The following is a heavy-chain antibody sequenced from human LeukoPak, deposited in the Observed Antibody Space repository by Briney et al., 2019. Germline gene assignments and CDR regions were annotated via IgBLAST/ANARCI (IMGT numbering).Heavy chain of an antibody. CDR3: AKPLGTSTIDFLIDY. V-gene: IGHV3-30*18. CDR2: ISRDGSDK. CDR1: GLTFRSYG. D-gene: IGHD7-27*01. J-gene: IGHJ4*02. Sequence: GGSLRLSCAASGLTFRSYGMHWFRQAPGKGLEWVAVISRDGSDKFYADPVKGRFTISRDNSKNTLYLQMDSLRAEHTAMYYCAKPLGTSTIDFLIDYWGQGTLVTVSS.